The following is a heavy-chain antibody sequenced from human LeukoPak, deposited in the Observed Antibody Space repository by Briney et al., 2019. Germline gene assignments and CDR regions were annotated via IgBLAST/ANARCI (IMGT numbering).Heavy chain of an antibody. V-gene: IGHV3-11*03. CDR3: AKRVAYSSGYYWDY. CDR1: GFTFSDYY. D-gene: IGHD6-19*01. CDR2: ISSSSSYT. J-gene: IGHJ4*02. Sequence: GGSLRLSCAASGFTFSDYYMSWVRQAPGKGLEWVSYISSSSSYTNYADSVKGRFTISRDNAKNSLYLQMNSLRAEDTAVYYCAKRVAYSSGYYWDYWGQGTLVTVSS.